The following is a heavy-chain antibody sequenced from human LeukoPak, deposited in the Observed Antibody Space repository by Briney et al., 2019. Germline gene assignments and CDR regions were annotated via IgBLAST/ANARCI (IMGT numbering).Heavy chain of an antibody. CDR3: ATGPRKGATFTNGYFQH. V-gene: IGHV3-43*02. CDR2: ISGDGGST. CDR1: GFTFDDYA. J-gene: IGHJ1*01. Sequence: PGGSLRLSCAASGFTFDDYAMHWVRQAPGKGLEWVSLISGDGGSTYYADSVKGRFTISRDNSKNSLYLQMNSLRTEDTALYYCATGPRKGATFTNGYFQHCAQGTLVTVAS. D-gene: IGHD1-26*01.